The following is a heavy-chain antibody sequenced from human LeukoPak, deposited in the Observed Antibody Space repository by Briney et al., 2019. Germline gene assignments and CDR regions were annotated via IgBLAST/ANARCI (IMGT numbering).Heavy chain of an antibody. J-gene: IGHJ4*02. CDR3: AREGSAAGIYFDY. Sequence: SETLSLTCAVYGGSFSGYYWSWIRQPPGKGLEWIGEINHSGSTNYNPSLKSRVTMSVDTSKNQFSLKLSSVTAADTAVYYCAREGSAAGIYFDYWGQGTLVTVSS. CDR1: GGSFSGYY. CDR2: INHSGST. V-gene: IGHV4-34*01. D-gene: IGHD6-13*01.